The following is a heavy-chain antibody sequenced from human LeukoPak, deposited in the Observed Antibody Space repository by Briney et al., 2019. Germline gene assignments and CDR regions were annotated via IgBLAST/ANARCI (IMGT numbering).Heavy chain of an antibody. J-gene: IGHJ4*02. D-gene: IGHD6-13*01. CDR3: ARVDSSNWYEYRGYFDY. CDR1: GGSFSGYY. V-gene: IGHV4-59*01. Sequence: SETLSLTCAVYGGSFSGYYWSWIRQPPGKGLEWIGYIYYSGSTNYNPSLKSRATISVDTSKNQFSLKLSSVTAADTAVYYCARVDSSNWYEYRGYFDYWGQGTLVTVSS. CDR2: IYYSGST.